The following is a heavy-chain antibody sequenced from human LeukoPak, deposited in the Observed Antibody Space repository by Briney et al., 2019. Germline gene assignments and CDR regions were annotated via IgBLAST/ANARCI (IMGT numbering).Heavy chain of an antibody. Sequence: SETLSLTCVVFGVSFSTYYWSWIRQPPGKGLEWIGEINPRGSTNYNPSLKSRVTISVDTSKNQFSLNLRSVTAADTAVYYCASFLTGYFNYWGQGTLVTVSS. V-gene: IGHV4-34*01. CDR2: INPRGST. CDR1: GVSFSTYY. D-gene: IGHD3-9*01. J-gene: IGHJ4*02. CDR3: ASFLTGYFNY.